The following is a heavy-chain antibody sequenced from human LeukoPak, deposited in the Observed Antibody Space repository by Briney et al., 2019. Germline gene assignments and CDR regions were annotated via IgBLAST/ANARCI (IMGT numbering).Heavy chain of an antibody. CDR3: ARRPLGVTMVRGRGAFDI. Sequence: SETLSLTCTVSGGSISSSSYYWGWIRQPPGKGLEWIGSIYYSGSTYYNPSLKSRVTISVDTSKNQFSLKLSSVTAADTAVYYCARRPLGVTMVRGRGAFDIWGQGTMVTVSS. D-gene: IGHD3-10*01. CDR2: IYYSGST. CDR1: GGSISSSSYY. J-gene: IGHJ3*02. V-gene: IGHV4-39*01.